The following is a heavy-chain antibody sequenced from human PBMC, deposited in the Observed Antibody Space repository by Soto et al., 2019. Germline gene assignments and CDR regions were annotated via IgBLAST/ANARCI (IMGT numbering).Heavy chain of an antibody. Sequence: EVQLVESGGGLVQPGGSLRLSCAASGFTFSSYWMSWVRQAPGKGLEWVANIKQDGSEKYYVDSVKGRFTISRDNAKNSLYLQMNSLRDEDTAVYYCARLSVVTATYFAYWGQGTLVTVSS. CDR2: IKQDGSEK. CDR3: ARLSVVTATYFAY. CDR1: GFTFSSYW. J-gene: IGHJ4*02. D-gene: IGHD2-21*02. V-gene: IGHV3-7*03.